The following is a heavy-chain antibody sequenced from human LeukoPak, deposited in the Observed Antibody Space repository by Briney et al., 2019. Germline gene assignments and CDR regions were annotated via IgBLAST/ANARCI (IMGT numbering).Heavy chain of an antibody. CDR3: ARHSASESRVDY. Sequence: SETLSLTCTVSRGSISSSTSYWGWIRQPPEKGLEWIGSIYYSGSSYHNPSLNSRIIMSVDTSKNQFSLKLSSVTAADTAVYYCARHSASESRVDYWGQGTLVTVSS. CDR2: IYYSGSS. CDR1: RGSISSSTSY. V-gene: IGHV4-39*01. J-gene: IGHJ4*02.